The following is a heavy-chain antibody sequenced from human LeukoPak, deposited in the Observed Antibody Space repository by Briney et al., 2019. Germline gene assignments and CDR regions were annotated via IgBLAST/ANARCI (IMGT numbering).Heavy chain of an antibody. J-gene: IGHJ4*02. D-gene: IGHD6-13*01. Sequence: ASVKLSCKASGYTFTSYGISWVRQAPGQGLEWMGWISAYNGNTNYAQKLQGRVTMTTDTSTSTAYMELRSLRSDDTAVYYCARDTSIAAAGTFYYWGQGTLVTVSS. V-gene: IGHV1-18*01. CDR1: GYTFTSYG. CDR3: ARDTSIAAAGTFYY. CDR2: ISAYNGNT.